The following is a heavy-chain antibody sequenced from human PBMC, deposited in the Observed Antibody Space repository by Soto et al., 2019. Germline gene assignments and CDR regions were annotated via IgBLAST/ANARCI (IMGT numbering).Heavy chain of an antibody. V-gene: IGHV3-11*01. J-gene: IGHJ6*02. CDR3: ARESYYYAYGMNV. Sequence: QAQLAESGGTLVTPGGSLRLSCAASTSSFSDDYMNWIRQVPGKGLEWVAYISGSSRTIYYADSVKGRFTVSRDNAQKSLFLQMNSLRTEDTAVYYCARESYYYAYGMNVCGQGTTVTVSS. CDR2: ISGSSRTI. CDR1: TSSFSDDY.